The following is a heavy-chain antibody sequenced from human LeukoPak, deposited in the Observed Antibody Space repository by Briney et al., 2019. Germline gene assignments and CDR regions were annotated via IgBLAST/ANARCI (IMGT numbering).Heavy chain of an antibody. Sequence: PGGSLRLSCAASGFTFINYAMTWVRQAPGQGLEWVSAISGTGVSTYYADSVKGRFTISRDNSKNTLYLQMNSLRAEDTAVYYCAKGGSGYYYDFPDSWGQGTLVTVSS. J-gene: IGHJ5*01. CDR1: GFTFINYA. CDR2: ISGTGVST. V-gene: IGHV3-23*01. CDR3: AKGGSGYYYDFPDS. D-gene: IGHD3-22*01.